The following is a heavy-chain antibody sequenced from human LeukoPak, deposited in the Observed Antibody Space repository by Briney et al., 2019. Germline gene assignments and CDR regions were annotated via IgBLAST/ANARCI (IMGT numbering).Heavy chain of an antibody. Sequence: PGGSLRLSCAAPGFTFTTFWMNWIRQAPGKGLEWVANIKHDGSEKYYVDSVKGRFTISRDSAKNSLYLQMNSLRAEDTAVYYCARGRAFDYWGQGTLVTVSS. CDR3: ARGRAFDY. CDR2: IKHDGSEK. V-gene: IGHV3-7*03. J-gene: IGHJ4*02. CDR1: GFTFTTFW.